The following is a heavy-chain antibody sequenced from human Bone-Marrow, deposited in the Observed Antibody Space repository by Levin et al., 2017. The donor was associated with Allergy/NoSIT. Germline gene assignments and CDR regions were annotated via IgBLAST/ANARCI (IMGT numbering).Heavy chain of an antibody. D-gene: IGHD3-9*01. J-gene: IGHJ5*02. V-gene: IGHV3-30*18. CDR1: GFIFSSYS. CDR2: ISYDGDFT. CDR3: AKSPTLTGYYEWFDP. Sequence: PGGSLRLSCAASGFIFSSYSMHWVRQAPGKGLEWVGLISYDGDFTFYGDSVKGRFTISRDNSNNTLFLQMDSLSAEDTAIYYCAKSPTLTGYYEWFDPWGQGTLVTVSS.